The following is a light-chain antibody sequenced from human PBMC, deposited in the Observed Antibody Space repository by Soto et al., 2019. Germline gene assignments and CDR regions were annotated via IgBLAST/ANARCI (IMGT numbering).Light chain of an antibody. CDR3: QQSYSTPPIT. V-gene: IGKV1-39*01. J-gene: IGKJ5*01. CDR1: QSISSY. CDR2: AAS. Sequence: DIQMTQSPSSLSASVGDRVTITCRASQSISSYLNWYQQKPGKAPKLLIYAASSLQSGGQSRFSGCGSETDFTLVISSLQPEDFATDYCQQSYSTPPITFGQWTRREIK.